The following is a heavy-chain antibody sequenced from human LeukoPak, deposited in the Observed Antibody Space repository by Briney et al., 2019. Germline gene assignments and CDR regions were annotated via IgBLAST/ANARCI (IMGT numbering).Heavy chain of an antibody. CDR2: IYGADKT. J-gene: IGHJ2*01. CDR3: ARARYLDL. Sequence: PGGSLRLSCAASGFTFRTYGMHWVRQAPGKGLEWVSVIYGADKTQYAGSVKGRFTISRDKSKNTLYLQMNSLRVEDTAVYYCARARYLDLWGRGALVIVSS. CDR1: GFTFRTYG. V-gene: IGHV3-53*01.